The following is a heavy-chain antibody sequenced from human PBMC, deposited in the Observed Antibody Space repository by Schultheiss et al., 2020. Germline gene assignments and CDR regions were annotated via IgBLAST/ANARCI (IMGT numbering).Heavy chain of an antibody. V-gene: IGHV3-74*01. D-gene: IGHD3-22*01. CDR1: GFIVSSNY. CDR2: INSDESNT. J-gene: IGHJ6*02. CDR3: AKDLARYYDSSGYPGYYYGMDV. Sequence: GGSLRLSCAASGFIVSSNYMNWVRQAPGKGLEWVSRINSDESNTNYADSVKGRFSISRDNSKNTLYLQMNSLRAEDTAVYYCAKDLARYYDSSGYPGYYYGMDVWGQGTTVTVSS.